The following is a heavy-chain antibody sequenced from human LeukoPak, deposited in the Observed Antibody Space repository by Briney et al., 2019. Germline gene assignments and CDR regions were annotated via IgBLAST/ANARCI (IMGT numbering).Heavy chain of an antibody. J-gene: IGHJ4*02. Sequence: GGSLRLSCAASGFTFSSYGMHWVRQAPGKGLEWVAFIRYDGSNKYYADSVKGRFTISRDKSKNTLYLQMNSLRAEDTAVYYCAKVGRIARHYWGQGTLVTVSS. CDR1: GFTFSSYG. V-gene: IGHV3-30*02. CDR2: IRYDGSNK. D-gene: IGHD6-13*01. CDR3: AKVGRIARHY.